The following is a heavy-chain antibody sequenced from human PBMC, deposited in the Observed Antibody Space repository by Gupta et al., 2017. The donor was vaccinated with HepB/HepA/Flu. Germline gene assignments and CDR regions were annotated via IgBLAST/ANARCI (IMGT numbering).Heavy chain of an antibody. V-gene: IGHV3-74*01. CDR3: ARGSKGAPFY. D-gene: IGHD6-13*01. Sequence: EVQLVESGGGLVQSGGYLRLSCVASGFTFSSYWSHCVRQAPGKGLVWVSRINSGGSSTSYADSVKGRVTISRDNAKNTLYLQMNSLRAEDTAVYDCARGSKGAPFYWGQGTLVTVAS. J-gene: IGHJ4*02. CDR1: GFTFSSYW. CDR2: INSGGSST.